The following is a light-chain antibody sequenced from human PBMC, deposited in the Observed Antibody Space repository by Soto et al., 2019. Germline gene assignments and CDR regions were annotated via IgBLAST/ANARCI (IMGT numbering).Light chain of an antibody. CDR2: EVS. CDR3: SSYGGSNTVV. CDR1: SSDVGGYNY. V-gene: IGLV2-8*01. J-gene: IGLJ2*01. Sequence: QSALTQPPSASGSPGQSVTISCTGSSSDVGGYNYVSWYQQHPGKAPKLMIYEVSKRPSGVPDRLSGSKSGNTASLTVSRIEAEDEADYYCSSYGGSNTVVFGGGTKLTVL.